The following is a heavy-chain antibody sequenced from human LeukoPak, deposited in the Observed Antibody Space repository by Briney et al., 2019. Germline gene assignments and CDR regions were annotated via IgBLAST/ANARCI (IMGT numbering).Heavy chain of an antibody. CDR3: AKYAGLCYYDSSGYYPFDY. CDR2: ISGSGGST. CDR1: GFTFSSYA. D-gene: IGHD3-22*01. Sequence: GGSLRLSCAASGFTFSSYAMSWVRQAPGKGLEWVSAISGSGGSTYYADSVKGRFTISRDNSKNTLYLQMNSLRAEDTAVYYCAKYAGLCYYDSSGYYPFDYWGQGTLVTVSS. J-gene: IGHJ4*02. V-gene: IGHV3-23*01.